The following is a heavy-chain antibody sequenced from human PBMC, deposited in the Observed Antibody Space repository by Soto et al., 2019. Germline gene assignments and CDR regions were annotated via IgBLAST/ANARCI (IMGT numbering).Heavy chain of an antibody. Sequence: PGGSLRLSCAASGFTFGDYAMSWFRQAPGKGLEWVGFIRSKAYGGTTEYAASVKGRFTISRDDSKSIAYLQMNSLKTEDTAVYYCTRAHSLYCSGGSRYLRWFDPWGQGTLVTVSS. CDR1: GFTFGDYA. D-gene: IGHD2-15*01. J-gene: IGHJ5*02. V-gene: IGHV3-49*03. CDR3: TRAHSLYCSGGSRYLRWFDP. CDR2: IRSKAYGGTT.